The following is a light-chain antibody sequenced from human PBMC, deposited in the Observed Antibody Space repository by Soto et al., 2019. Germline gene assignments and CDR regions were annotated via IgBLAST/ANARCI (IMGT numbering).Light chain of an antibody. CDR2: EAS. V-gene: IGKV1-5*03. CDR1: QIISSW. Sequence: DIQMTQSPSTLSASVGDRVTITCRASQIISSWLAWYQQKPGKAPKLLLYEASILESGVPSRFSGSGSGTEFTLTISSLQPDDFATYYCQQYDTYRTFGPGTMVEIK. J-gene: IGKJ1*01. CDR3: QQYDTYRT.